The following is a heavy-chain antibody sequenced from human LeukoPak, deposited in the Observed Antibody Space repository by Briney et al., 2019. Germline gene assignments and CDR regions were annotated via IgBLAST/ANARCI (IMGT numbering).Heavy chain of an antibody. CDR1: GGSISSGSYY. CDR2: IYTSGST. CDR3: ARDLAYGSGRYDY. V-gene: IGHV4-61*02. Sequence: SETLSLTCTVSGGSISSGSYYWSWIRQPAGKGLEWIGRIYTSGSTNYNPSLKSRVTISVDTSKNQFSLKLSSVTAADTAVYYCARDLAYGSGRYDYWGQGTLVTVSS. D-gene: IGHD3-10*01. J-gene: IGHJ4*02.